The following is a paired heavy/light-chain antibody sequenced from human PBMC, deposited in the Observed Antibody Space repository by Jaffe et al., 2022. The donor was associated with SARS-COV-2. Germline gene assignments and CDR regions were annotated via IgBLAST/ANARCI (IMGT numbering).Heavy chain of an antibody. CDR2: INTNTGNP. CDR3: ARLYCSGGSCPLDV. J-gene: IGHJ6*04. D-gene: IGHD2-15*01. Sequence: QVHLVQSGSELRKPGASVKVSCKASGYTFTSYAVNWVRQAPGQGLEWMGWINTNTGNPTYGQAFTGRFVFSLDTSVSTAYLQISSLKAEDTAVYYCARLYCSGGSCPLDVWGKGTTVTVSS. V-gene: IGHV7-4-1*02. CDR1: GYTFTSYA.
Light chain of an antibody. J-gene: IGKJ4*01. CDR2: GAS. V-gene: IGKV3-20*01. CDR1: QSLSSSY. CDR3: QQRGSSLT. Sequence: EIVLTQSPGTLSLSPGERATLSCRASQSLSSSYLAWYQQKPGQAPRLLIYGASSRATGIPDRFSGSGSGTDFTLTVSRLEPEDFAVYYCQQRGSSLTFGGGTKVEIK.